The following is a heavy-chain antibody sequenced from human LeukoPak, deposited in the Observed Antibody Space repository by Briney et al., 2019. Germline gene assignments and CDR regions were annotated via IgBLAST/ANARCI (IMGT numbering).Heavy chain of an antibody. CDR3: ARDIISSGSYSFALDY. Sequence: GGSLRLSCAASGFTFSSYSMNWVRQAPGKGLEWVSSISSSSSYIYYADSVKGRFTISRDNAKNSLYLQMNSLRAEDTAVYYCARDIISSGSYSFALDYWGQGTLVTVSS. J-gene: IGHJ4*02. CDR2: ISSSSSYI. D-gene: IGHD3-10*01. V-gene: IGHV3-21*01. CDR1: GFTFSSYS.